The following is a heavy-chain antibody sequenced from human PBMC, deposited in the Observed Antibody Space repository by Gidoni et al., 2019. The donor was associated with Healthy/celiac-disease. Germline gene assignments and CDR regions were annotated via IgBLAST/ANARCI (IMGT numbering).Heavy chain of an antibody. V-gene: IGHV3-23*01. J-gene: IGHJ2*01. CDR3: AKDPGGDYEAYWYFDL. CDR1: GFTFSRYA. CDR2: ISGSGGST. D-gene: IGHD4-17*01. Sequence: EVQLLESGGGLVQPGGSLRLSCAASGFTFSRYAMSWVRQAPGKGLEWVSAISGSGGSTYYADSVKGRFTISRDNSKNTLYLQMNSLRAEDTAVYYCAKDPGGDYEAYWYFDLWGRGTLVTVSS.